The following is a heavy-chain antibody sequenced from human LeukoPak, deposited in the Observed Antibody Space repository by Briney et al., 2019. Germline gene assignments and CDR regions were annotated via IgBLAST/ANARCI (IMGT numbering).Heavy chain of an antibody. J-gene: IGHJ4*02. Sequence: PSETLSLTCAGYGVSFSGYYWSWIRQAPGKGLEWIVEINHSGRTNYNPSLKSRVTISVETSKKQFSLKLSSVTAAEKAVYYCARAGYGYSGYDWDYWGQGTLVTVSS. CDR2: INHSGRT. V-gene: IGHV4-34*01. CDR1: GVSFSGYY. D-gene: IGHD5-12*01. CDR3: ARAGYGYSGYDWDY.